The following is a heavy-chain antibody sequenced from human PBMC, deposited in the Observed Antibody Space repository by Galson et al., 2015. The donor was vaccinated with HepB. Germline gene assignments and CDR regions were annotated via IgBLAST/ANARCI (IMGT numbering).Heavy chain of an antibody. V-gene: IGHV3-30*03. CDR3: ARVGRTTATT. D-gene: IGHD1-1*01. CDR1: GFTFSSYG. J-gene: IGHJ4*02. CDR2: ISYDGSNK. Sequence: SCAASGFTFSSYGMHWVRQAPGKGLEWVAVISYDGSNKNYADSVKGRFTISRDTSKNTLYLQMNRLRGGDTAVYYCARVGRTTATTWGQGSRVTVSS.